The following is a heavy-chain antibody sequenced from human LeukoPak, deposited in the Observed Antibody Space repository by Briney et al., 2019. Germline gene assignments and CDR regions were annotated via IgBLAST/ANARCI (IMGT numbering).Heavy chain of an antibody. Sequence: SETLSLICTVSGGSISSYYWSWIRQPPGKGLEWIGYIYYSGSTNYNPSLKSRVTISVDTSKNQFSLKLSSVTAADTAVYYCARRALLGFRDAFDIWGQGTMVTVSS. D-gene: IGHD1-26*01. CDR2: IYYSGST. J-gene: IGHJ3*02. V-gene: IGHV4-59*01. CDR3: ARRALLGFRDAFDI. CDR1: GGSISSYY.